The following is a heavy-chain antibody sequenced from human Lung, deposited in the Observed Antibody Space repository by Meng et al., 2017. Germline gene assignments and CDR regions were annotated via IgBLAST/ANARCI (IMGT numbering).Heavy chain of an antibody. V-gene: IGHV1-3*04. J-gene: IGHJ5*02. CDR1: GYPFTQDA. D-gene: IGHD2-21*02. CDR3: ARGDCGGWPDP. Sequence: QVQLVQSGAEVKKPGASVKVSCRTYGYPFTQDAVHWVRQAPGQRLEWMGWMYTNNGNTKSSQKFQGRVTMTRDTSASTAYMELSSLRSEDTAVYYCARGDCGGWPDPWGQGTLVTVSS. CDR2: MYTNNGNT.